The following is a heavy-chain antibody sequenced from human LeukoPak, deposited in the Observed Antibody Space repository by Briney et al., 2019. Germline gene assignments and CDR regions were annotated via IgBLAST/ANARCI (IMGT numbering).Heavy chain of an antibody. J-gene: IGHJ4*02. CDR3: AKTGYDILTGYYPGYFDY. D-gene: IGHD3-9*01. CDR1: GFTFSSYA. V-gene: IGHV3-23*01. CDR2: ISGSSGST. Sequence: GGSLRLSCAASGFTFSSYAMSWVRQAPGKGLEWVSAISGSSGSTYYADSVKGRFTISRDNSKNTLYLQMNSLRAEDTAVYYCAKTGYDILTGYYPGYFDYWGQGTLVTVSS.